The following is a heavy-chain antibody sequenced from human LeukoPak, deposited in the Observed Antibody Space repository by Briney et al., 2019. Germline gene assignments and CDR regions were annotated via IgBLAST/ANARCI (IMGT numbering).Heavy chain of an antibody. Sequence: GGSLRLSCAASGSTFSTYSMNWVRQAPGKGLEWVSSISTSSSYIFYADSVKGRFTISRDNAKNSLYLQMNSLRAEDTAVYYCARCSGGSYYHSDDYWGQGTLVTVSS. CDR2: ISTSSSYI. J-gene: IGHJ4*02. D-gene: IGHD2-15*01. V-gene: IGHV3-21*01. CDR1: GSTFSTYS. CDR3: ARCSGGSYYHSDDY.